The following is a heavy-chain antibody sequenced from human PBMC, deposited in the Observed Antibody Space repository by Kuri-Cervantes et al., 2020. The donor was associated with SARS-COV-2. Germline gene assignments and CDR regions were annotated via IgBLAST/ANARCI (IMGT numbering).Heavy chain of an antibody. CDR3: ARSVGGGSYDPVEFDYFDY. CDR2: IYHSGST. CDR1: GYSISSGYY. Sequence: GSLRLSCTVSGYSISSGYYWGWIRQPPGKGLEWIGSIYHSGSTYYNPSLKSRVTISVDTSKNQFSLKLSYVTAADTAVYYCARSVGGGSYDPVEFDYFDYWGQGTLVTVSS. V-gene: IGHV4-38-2*02. D-gene: IGHD1-26*01. J-gene: IGHJ4*02.